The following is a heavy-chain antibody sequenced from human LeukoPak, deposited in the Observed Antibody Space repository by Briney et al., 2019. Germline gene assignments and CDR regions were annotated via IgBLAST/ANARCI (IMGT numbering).Heavy chain of an antibody. Sequence: SETLSLTCAVYGGSFSGYYWSWIRQPPGKGLEWVGYIYYSGSTYYNPSLKSRVTISVDTSKNQFSLKLSSVTAADTAVYYCARARLGGMIVPAEFDYWGQGTLVTVSS. D-gene: IGHD2-2*01. CDR2: IYYSGST. CDR1: GGSFSGYY. V-gene: IGHV4-30-4*08. CDR3: ARARLGGMIVPAEFDY. J-gene: IGHJ4*02.